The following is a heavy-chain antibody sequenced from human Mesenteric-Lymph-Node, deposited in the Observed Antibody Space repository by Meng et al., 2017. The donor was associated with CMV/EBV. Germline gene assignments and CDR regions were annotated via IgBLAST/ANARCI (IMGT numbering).Heavy chain of an antibody. CDR3: ARDHSGYSYGGAFDI. V-gene: IGHV4-59*01. J-gene: IGHJ3*02. D-gene: IGHD5-18*01. CDR2: IYYSGST. CDR1: GGSISSYY. Sequence: SETLSLTCTVSGGSISSYYWSWIRQPPGKGLEWIGYIYYSGSTNYNPSLKSRVTISVDTSNNYFSLRLSAVTAADSAIYYCARDHSGYSYGGAFDIWGQGSVVTVSS.